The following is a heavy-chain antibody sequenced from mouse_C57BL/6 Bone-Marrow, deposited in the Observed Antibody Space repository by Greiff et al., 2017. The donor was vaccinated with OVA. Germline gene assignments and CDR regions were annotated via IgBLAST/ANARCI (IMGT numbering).Heavy chain of an antibody. V-gene: IGHV1-55*01. Sequence: QVQLQQSGAELVKPGASVKMSCKASGYTFTSYWITWVKQRPGQGLEWIGDIYPGSGSTNYNEKFKSKATLTVDTSSSTAYMQLSSLTSEDSAVYYCARVIYDGYYVFAYWGQGTLVTVSA. CDR3: ARVIYDGYYVFAY. J-gene: IGHJ3*01. D-gene: IGHD2-3*01. CDR2: IYPGSGST. CDR1: GYTFTSYW.